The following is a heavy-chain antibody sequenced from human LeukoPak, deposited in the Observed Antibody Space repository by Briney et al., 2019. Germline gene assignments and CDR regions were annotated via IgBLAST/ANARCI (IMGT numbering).Heavy chain of an antibody. J-gene: IGHJ4*02. V-gene: IGHV3-30*03. Sequence: GGSLRLSCAASGFTFSSYGMHWVRQAPGKGLEWVAVISYDGSNKFYADSVKGRFTISRDNSKNTLYLQMNSLRAEDTAVYYCSWYLFDYWGQGTLVTVSS. CDR1: GFTFSSYG. CDR3: SWYLFDY. CDR2: ISYDGSNK. D-gene: IGHD6-13*01.